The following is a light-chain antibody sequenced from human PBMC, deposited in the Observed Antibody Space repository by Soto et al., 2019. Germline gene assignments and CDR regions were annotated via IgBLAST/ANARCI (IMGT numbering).Light chain of an antibody. Sequence: EIVLTQSPATLSLSPGERATLSCRASQRVDSNLAWYQQKPGQAPRLLIYGASTRATGISARFSGSGSGTEFTLTISSLQSEDFGVYYCQQYNNWWTFGQGTKVDIK. CDR3: QQYNNWWT. V-gene: IGKV3-15*01. J-gene: IGKJ1*01. CDR1: QRVDSN. CDR2: GAS.